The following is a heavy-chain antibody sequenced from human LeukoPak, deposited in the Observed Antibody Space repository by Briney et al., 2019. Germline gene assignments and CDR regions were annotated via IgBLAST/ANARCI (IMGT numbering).Heavy chain of an antibody. D-gene: IGHD5-24*01. V-gene: IGHV3-21*04. CDR2: ISRSSSYI. Sequence: PGGSLRLSCAASGFTFSSYTMNWVRQAPGKGLEWVSSISRSSSYIYYADSVKGRFTISRDNSNNTMYLQMNSLRAEDTAIYYCAKSRDGYYAYFEYWGQGALVTVSS. J-gene: IGHJ4*02. CDR3: AKSRDGYYAYFEY. CDR1: GFTFSSYT.